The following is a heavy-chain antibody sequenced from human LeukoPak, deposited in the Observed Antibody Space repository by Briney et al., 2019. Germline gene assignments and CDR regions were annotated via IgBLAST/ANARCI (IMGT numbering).Heavy chain of an antibody. CDR2: ISGSGGST. CDR1: GFTFDDYA. J-gene: IGHJ4*02. V-gene: IGHV3-23*01. CDR3: AKDPEVYYDILTGYFDY. D-gene: IGHD3-9*01. Sequence: GRSLRLSCAASGFTFDDYAMHWVRQAPGKGLEWVSAISGSGGSTYYADSVKGRFTISRDNSKNTLYLQMNSLRAEDTAVYYCAKDPEVYYDILTGYFDYWGQGTLVTVSS.